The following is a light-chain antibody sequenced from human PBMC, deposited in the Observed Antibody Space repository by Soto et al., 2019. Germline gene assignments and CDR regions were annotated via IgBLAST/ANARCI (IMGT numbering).Light chain of an antibody. V-gene: IGKV3-11*01. Sequence: ESVLTQSPATLSWSPGARATLSCRASPRVSNSLAWDQHKPGQAPRLLIYDASNRATGVPTRFSGSGSGTDFTLTISSLEHEDFEVYYCQQRNQWPPVTFGGRPRMEIK. CDR1: PRVSNS. CDR2: DAS. J-gene: IGKJ4*01. CDR3: QQRNQWPPVT.